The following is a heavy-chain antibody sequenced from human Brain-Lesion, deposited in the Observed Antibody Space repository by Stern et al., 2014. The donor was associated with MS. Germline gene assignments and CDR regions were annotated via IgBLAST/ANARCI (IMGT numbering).Heavy chain of an antibody. Sequence: VQLVESGPGLVKPSETLSLTCTVAGGSVSSTSYAWAWIRQPPGKGLEWIGTIYYSGNTYYSPSLKGRPHISLHTSKNQFSLRRRCVPAADTAVYYCAGEEDIRYCSGGSCTGNWFDPWGQGTLVTVSS. D-gene: IGHD2-15*01. V-gene: IGHV4-39*01. CDR2: IYYSGNT. CDR1: GGSVSSTSYA. CDR3: AGEEDIRYCSGGSCTGNWFDP. J-gene: IGHJ5*02.